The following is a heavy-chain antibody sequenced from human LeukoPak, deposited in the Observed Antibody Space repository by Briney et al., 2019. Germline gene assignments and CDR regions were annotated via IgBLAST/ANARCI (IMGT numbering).Heavy chain of an antibody. V-gene: IGHV7-4-1*04. J-gene: IGHJ4*02. CDR3: ARGEAVAGEYFDY. CDR2: INTNSGNP. Sequence: ASVKVSCKASGYTLTSYAMNWVRQAPGQGLEWMGWINTNSGNPTYAQGFTGRFVFSLDTSVRMAYLQISSLKAEDTGVYYCARGEAVAGEYFDYWGQGTLVTVSS. D-gene: IGHD6-19*01. CDR1: GYTLTSYA.